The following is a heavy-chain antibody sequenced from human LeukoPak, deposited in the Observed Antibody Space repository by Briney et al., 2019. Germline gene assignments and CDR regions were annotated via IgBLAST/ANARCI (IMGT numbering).Heavy chain of an antibody. J-gene: IGHJ4*02. D-gene: IGHD2-15*01. CDR1: GYTFTSYG. CDR2: ISAYNGNT. V-gene: IGHV1-18*01. CDR3: ARVPRYCSGGSCLGN. Sequence: ASVKVSCKASGYTFTSYGISWVRQAPGQGLEWMGWISAYNGNTNYAQKFQGRVTMTRDTSISTAYMELSRLRSDDTAVYYCARVPRYCSGGSCLGNWGQGTLVTVSS.